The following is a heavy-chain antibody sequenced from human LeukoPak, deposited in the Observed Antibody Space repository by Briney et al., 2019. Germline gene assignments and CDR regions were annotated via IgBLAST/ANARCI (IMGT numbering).Heavy chain of an antibody. CDR1: GGTFSSYA. CDR3: ARVVDWGFQPHEFDY. V-gene: IGHV1-69*13. Sequence: SVKVSCKASGGTFSSYAISWVRQAPGQGLEWMGGIIPIFGTANCAQKFQGRVTITADESTSTAYMELSSLRSDDTAVYYCARVVDWGFQPHEFDYWGQGTLVTVSS. CDR2: IIPIFGTA. J-gene: IGHJ4*02. D-gene: IGHD7-27*01.